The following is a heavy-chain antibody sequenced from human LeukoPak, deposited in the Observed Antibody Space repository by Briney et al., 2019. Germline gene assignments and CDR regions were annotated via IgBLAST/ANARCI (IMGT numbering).Heavy chain of an antibody. J-gene: IGHJ4*02. V-gene: IGHV5-51*01. D-gene: IGHD3-10*01. CDR2: IYPGDSDT. Sequence: GESLKISCEGSGYTFTSYWIAWVRQMPGKGLEWMGIIYPGDSDTRYSPSFQGQVTISADKSISTAYLQWSSLKASDTAMYYCARVPIRFGELFYFDYWGQGTLVTVSS. CDR3: ARVPIRFGELFYFDY. CDR1: GYTFTSYW.